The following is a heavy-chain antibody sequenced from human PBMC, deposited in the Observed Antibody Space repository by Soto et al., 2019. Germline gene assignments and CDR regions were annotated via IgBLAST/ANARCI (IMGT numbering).Heavy chain of an antibody. CDR2: IWFDGRNKYDGSDD. Sequence: GGSLRLSCAASGFTFSSFGAHWVRQAPGKGLEWVAVIWFDGRNKYDGSDDYYADSVRGRFTISRDSSMNTMYLQMNSLSVEDTAVYYCARDIAAAFDSTDYYKYCYGMDVWGQGTTVTVSS. V-gene: IGHV3-33*01. J-gene: IGHJ6*02. CDR3: ARDIAAAFDSTDYYKYCYGMDV. CDR1: GFTFSSFG. D-gene: IGHD6-13*01.